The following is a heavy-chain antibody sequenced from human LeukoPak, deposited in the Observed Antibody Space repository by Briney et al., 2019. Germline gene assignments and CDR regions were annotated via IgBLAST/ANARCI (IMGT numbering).Heavy chain of an antibody. J-gene: IGHJ4*02. V-gene: IGHV4-59*01. CDR2: IYYSGST. CDR1: GGSISSYY. CDR3: ARGLRFLEWSH. Sequence: SETLSLTCTVSGGSISSYYWSWIRQPPGKGLEWIGYIYYSGSTNYNPSLKSRVTISIDTSKNQFSLKVSSVTAADTAVYYCARGLRFLEWSHWGQGTLVTVSS. D-gene: IGHD3-3*01.